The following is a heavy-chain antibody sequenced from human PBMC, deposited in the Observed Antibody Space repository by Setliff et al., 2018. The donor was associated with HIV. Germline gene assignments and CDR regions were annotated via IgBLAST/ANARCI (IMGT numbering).Heavy chain of an antibody. CDR2: IYYSGSTSGGT. Sequence: SETLSLTCTVSGVSITSYFWSWIRQPPGKGLEWIGFIYYSGSTSGGTNYNPSLKSRVTISLDTSKNQFSLNLSSVTAVDTAVYYCASSLNGDSEPWYSDLWGRGTLITVSS. CDR3: ASSLNGDSEPWYSDL. CDR1: GVSITSYF. J-gene: IGHJ2*01. V-gene: IGHV4-59*01. D-gene: IGHD4-17*01.